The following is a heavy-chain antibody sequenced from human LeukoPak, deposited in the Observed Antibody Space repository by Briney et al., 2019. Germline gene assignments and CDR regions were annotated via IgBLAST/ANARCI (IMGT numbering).Heavy chain of an antibody. CDR3: TTTYNYDSSGSIVDY. J-gene: IGHJ4*02. Sequence: GGSLRLFCAVSGFTFSNFWMSWVRQAPGRGLEWVGRIKSKTDGGTTDYAAPVKVRFTISRDDSKNTLYLQMNSLKTEDTALYYCTTTYNYDSSGSIVDYWGQGTLVTVSS. V-gene: IGHV3-15*01. D-gene: IGHD3-22*01. CDR1: GFTFSNFW. CDR2: IKSKTDGGTT.